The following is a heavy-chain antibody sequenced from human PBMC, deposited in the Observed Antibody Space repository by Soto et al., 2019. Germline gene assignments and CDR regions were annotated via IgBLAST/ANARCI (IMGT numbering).Heavy chain of an antibody. V-gene: IGHV3-74*01. CDR1: VFTFISYW. D-gene: IGHD1-1*01. CDR2: INSDGSST. J-gene: IGHJ6*02. Sequence: PGWSLRLSCASSVFTFISYWMHWVRQAPGKGLVWVSRINSDGSSTSYADSVKGRFTISRDNAKNTLYLQMNSLRAEDTAVYYCARVEAPHGGDYYYYYGMDVWGQGTTVTVSS. CDR3: ARVEAPHGGDYYYYYGMDV.